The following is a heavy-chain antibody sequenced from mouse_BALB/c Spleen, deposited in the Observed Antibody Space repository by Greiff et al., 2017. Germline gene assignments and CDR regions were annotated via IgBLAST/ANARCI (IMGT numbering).Heavy chain of an antibody. J-gene: IGHJ4*01. Sequence: ESGPGLVKPSQSLSLTCSVTGYSITSGYYWNWLRQFPGNKLEWMGYISYDGSNNYNPSLKNRISITRDTTKNQFFLKLNSVTTEDTATYYCARRTYGPVYYAMDYWGQGTSVTVSS. V-gene: IGHV3-6*02. CDR2: ISYDGSN. CDR3: ARRTYGPVYYAMDY. CDR1: GYSITSGYY. D-gene: IGHD1-1*02.